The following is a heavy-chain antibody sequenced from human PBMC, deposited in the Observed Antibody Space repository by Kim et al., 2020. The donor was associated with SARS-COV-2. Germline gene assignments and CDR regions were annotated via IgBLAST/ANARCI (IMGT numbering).Heavy chain of an antibody. Sequence: SETLSLTCTVSCGSISSSSYYWGWIRQPPGKGLEWIGSIYYSGSTYYNPSLKSRVTISVDTSKNQFSLKLSSVTAADTAVYYCARGYCTNGVCYFGYYYGMDVWGQGTTVTVSS. D-gene: IGHD2-8*01. CDR2: IYYSGST. J-gene: IGHJ6*02. CDR3: ARGYCTNGVCYFGYYYGMDV. CDR1: CGSISSSSYY. V-gene: IGHV4-39*01.